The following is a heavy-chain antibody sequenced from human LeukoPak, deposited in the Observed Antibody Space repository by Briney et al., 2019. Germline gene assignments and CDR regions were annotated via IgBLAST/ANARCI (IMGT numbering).Heavy chain of an antibody. J-gene: IGHJ4*02. Sequence: PGGSLRLSCAASGFTSSSYAMSWVRQAPGKGLEWVSAISGSGGLTYYADSVNGRFTISGDNSKNMLYLQMNSLRAEDTAVYYCAKDHSSGWYAFDYWGQGTLVTVSS. CDR2: ISGSGGLT. CDR3: AKDHSSGWYAFDY. CDR1: GFTSSSYA. D-gene: IGHD6-19*01. V-gene: IGHV3-23*01.